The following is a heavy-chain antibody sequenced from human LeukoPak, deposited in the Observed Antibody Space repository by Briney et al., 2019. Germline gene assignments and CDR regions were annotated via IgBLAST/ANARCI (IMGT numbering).Heavy chain of an antibody. CDR3: VRWAGGNSDVASFDY. Sequence: GASVKVSCKASGYIFSDYYMHWVRQAPGRGFEWMGWISRRSGATKIAEKFQGRVTLTRDTSISTAYVELTNLASDDPAVYYCVRWAGGNSDVASFDYWGQGTLVIVSS. D-gene: IGHD2-21*01. CDR1: GYIFSDYY. V-gene: IGHV1-2*02. CDR2: ISRRSGAT. J-gene: IGHJ4*02.